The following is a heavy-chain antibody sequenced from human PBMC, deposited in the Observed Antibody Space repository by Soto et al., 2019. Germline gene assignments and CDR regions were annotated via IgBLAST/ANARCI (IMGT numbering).Heavy chain of an antibody. CDR3: ASTVTTFTLNY. J-gene: IGHJ4*02. CDR2: ISSSSSTI. CDR1: GFTISSYS. V-gene: IGHV3-48*01. Sequence: GGSLRLSCAASGFTISSYSMNWVRQAPGKGLEWVSYISSSSSTIYYADSVKGRFTISRDNAKNSPYLQMNSLRAEDTAVYYCASTVTTFTLNYWGQGTLVTVSS. D-gene: IGHD4-17*01.